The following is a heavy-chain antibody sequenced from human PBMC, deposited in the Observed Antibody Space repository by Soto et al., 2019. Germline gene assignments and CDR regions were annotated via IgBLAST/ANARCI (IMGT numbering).Heavy chain of an antibody. V-gene: IGHV3-33*01. Sequence: GGSLRLACAASGFTFVSYGMHWVRQAPGKGLEWVAVIWYDGSNKYYIDSVKGRFTISRDNSKNTLYLQMNGLRAEDTAVYYCARAPYRSTPYYMDVWGKGTTVTVSS. CDR1: GFTFVSYG. CDR2: IWYDGSNK. J-gene: IGHJ6*03. D-gene: IGHD2-2*01. CDR3: ARAPYRSTPYYMDV.